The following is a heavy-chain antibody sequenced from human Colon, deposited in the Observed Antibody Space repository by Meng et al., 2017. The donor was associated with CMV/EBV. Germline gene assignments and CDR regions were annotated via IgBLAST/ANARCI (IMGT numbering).Heavy chain of an antibody. CDR3: ARVQYCSSTSCYTCDA. CDR1: GFTFSSYG. D-gene: IGHD2-2*02. Sequence: GESLKISCAASGFTFSSYGMHWVRQAPGKGLEWVAVIWYDGSNKYYADSVKGRFTISRDNSKNTLYLQMNSLRAEDTAVYYCARVQYCSSTSCYTCDAWGQGTTVTVSS. J-gene: IGHJ6*02. CDR2: IWYDGSNK. V-gene: IGHV3-33*01.